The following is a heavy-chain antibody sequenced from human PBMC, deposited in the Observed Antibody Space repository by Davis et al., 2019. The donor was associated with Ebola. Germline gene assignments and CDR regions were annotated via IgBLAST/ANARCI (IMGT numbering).Heavy chain of an antibody. D-gene: IGHD2/OR15-2a*01. Sequence: ASVKVSCKASGYTFNGFHMHWVRQAPGQGFEWMGWINPKTGGTNYGQKFQGRVTMTSDTSTNTVYLELSSLRPDDTAVYYCARDTFCVSFNCSAPGRFDYWGQGTPVTVSS. J-gene: IGHJ4*02. CDR2: INPKTGGT. CDR3: ARDTFCVSFNCSAPGRFDY. CDR1: GYTFNGFH. V-gene: IGHV1-2*02.